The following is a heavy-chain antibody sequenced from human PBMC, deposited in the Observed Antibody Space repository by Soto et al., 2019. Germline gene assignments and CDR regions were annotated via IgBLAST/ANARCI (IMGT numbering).Heavy chain of an antibody. D-gene: IGHD5-18*01. V-gene: IGHV1-2*02. CDR1: GYTFTGYY. CDR3: AREMLSNSYGSGYGMDV. CDR2: INPNSGGT. J-gene: IGHJ6*02. Sequence: ASVKVSCKASGYTFTGYYMHWVRQAPGQGLEWMGWINPNSGGTNYAQKFQGRVTMTRDTSISTAYMELSRLRSDDTAVYYCAREMLSNSYGSGYGMDVWGQGTTVTVSS.